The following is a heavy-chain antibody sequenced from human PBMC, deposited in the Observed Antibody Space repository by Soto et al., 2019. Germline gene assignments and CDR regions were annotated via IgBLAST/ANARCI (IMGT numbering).Heavy chain of an antibody. CDR3: ARVSADTAMVPYGMDV. CDR1: GFTFSSYA. CDR2: ISYDGSNK. V-gene: IGHV3-30-3*01. J-gene: IGHJ6*02. Sequence: QPGGSLRLSCAASGFTFSSYAMHWVRQAPGKGLEWVAVISYDGSNKYYADSVKGRFTISRDNSKNTLYLQMNSLRAEDTAVYYCARVSADTAMVPYGMDVWGQGTTVTVSS. D-gene: IGHD5-18*01.